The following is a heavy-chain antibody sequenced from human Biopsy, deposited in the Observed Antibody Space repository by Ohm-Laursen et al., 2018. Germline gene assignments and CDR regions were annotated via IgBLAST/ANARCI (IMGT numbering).Heavy chain of an antibody. CDR2: IHYSGNT. Sequence: SETLSLTCTVSGVSINTGGYYWTWIRQHPGTGLEWIGYIHYSGNTLYNPSLKSRPTISVDTSRNQFSLKLTSVTAADTALYYCTRAVGGKIYGLWGQGTLVTVSS. CDR3: TRAVGGKIYGL. D-gene: IGHD3-16*01. J-gene: IGHJ4*02. CDR1: GVSINTGGYY. V-gene: IGHV4-31*03.